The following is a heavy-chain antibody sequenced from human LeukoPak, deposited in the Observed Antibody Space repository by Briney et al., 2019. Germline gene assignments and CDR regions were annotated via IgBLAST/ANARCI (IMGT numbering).Heavy chain of an antibody. CDR3: TRDSISSGSYVD. J-gene: IGHJ4*02. CDR1: GGSISSSNW. Sequence: PSETLSLTCAVSGGSISSSNWWSWVRQPPGKGLEWIGEIYHSGSTNYNPSLKSRVTMSVDTSKNQFSLKLSSVTAADTAVYYCTRDSISSGSYVDWGQGTLVTVSS. V-gene: IGHV4-4*02. D-gene: IGHD1-26*01. CDR2: IYHSGST.